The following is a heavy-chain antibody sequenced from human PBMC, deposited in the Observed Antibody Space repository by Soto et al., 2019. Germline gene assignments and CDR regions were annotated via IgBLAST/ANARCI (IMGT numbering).Heavy chain of an antibody. CDR1: GYTFTSYG. CDR3: ARGPYSSSWFDP. J-gene: IGHJ5*02. Sequence: QVQLVQSGAEVKKPGASVKVSCKASGYTFTSYGINWMRQAPGQGLEWMGWISDHNGRTNYAQKFQGRVTMTTDTTTSTAYMELRSLRSDDTAVYDCARGPYSSSWFDPWGQGTLVTVSS. D-gene: IGHD6-13*01. CDR2: ISDHNGRT. V-gene: IGHV1-18*01.